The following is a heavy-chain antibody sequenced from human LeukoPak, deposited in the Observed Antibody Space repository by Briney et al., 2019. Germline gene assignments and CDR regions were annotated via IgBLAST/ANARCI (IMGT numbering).Heavy chain of an antibody. CDR3: ARGTSKYYLDY. J-gene: IGHJ4*02. CDR2: IYYSGST. V-gene: IGHV4-30-4*01. CDR1: GGSISSGDYY. D-gene: IGHD1-1*01. Sequence: SETLSLTCTVSGGSISSGDYYWSWIRQPPGKGLEWIGYIYYSGSTYYNPSLKSRVTISVDTSKNQFSLKLSSVTAADTAVYYCARGTSKYYLDYWGQGTLVTVSS.